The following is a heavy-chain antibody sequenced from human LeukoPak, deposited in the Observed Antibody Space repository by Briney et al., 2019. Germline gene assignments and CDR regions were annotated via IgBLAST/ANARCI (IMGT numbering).Heavy chain of an antibody. V-gene: IGHV4-39*01. J-gene: IGHJ5*02. D-gene: IGHD3-22*01. CDR1: GGSISYGNYY. CDR2: ILYSGST. Sequence: TSETLSLTCTVSGGSISYGNYYWGWIRQPPGKGLEWIGSILYSGSTYYNPSLKSRVTISVDTSKKQFSLKMSSVTAADTAVYYCARPSNHYDTSGYRGFDPWGQGTLVTISS. CDR3: ARPSNHYDTSGYRGFDP.